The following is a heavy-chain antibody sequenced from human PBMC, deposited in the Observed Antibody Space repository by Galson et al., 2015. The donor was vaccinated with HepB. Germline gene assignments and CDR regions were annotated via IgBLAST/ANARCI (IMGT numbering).Heavy chain of an antibody. J-gene: IGHJ5*02. V-gene: IGHV3-23*01. CDR2: FIGSGGST. D-gene: IGHD2/OR15-2a*01. CDR1: GFTFSNYA. CDR3: VKAGGNGITNNWFDP. Sequence: LRLSCAASGFTFSNYAMSWVRQAPGKGLEWVSGFIGSGGSTFYAESVKGRFTISRDNSKNMLYLRMNSLRVEDTAVYYCVKAGGNGITNNWFDPWGQGTLVTVSS.